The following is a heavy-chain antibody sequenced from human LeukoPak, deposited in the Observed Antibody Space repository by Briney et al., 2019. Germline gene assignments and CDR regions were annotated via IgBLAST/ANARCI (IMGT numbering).Heavy chain of an antibody. D-gene: IGHD3-16*01. Sequence: PGGSLRLSCAASGLTFRSYWMSWVRQAPRKGLEWVANIKQDGSEKYYVDSVKGRFTISRDNAKNSLYLQMNSLRAEDTAVYYCARDVDYRDYWGQGTLVTVSS. CDR2: IKQDGSEK. CDR3: ARDVDYRDY. V-gene: IGHV3-7*01. CDR1: GLTFRSYW. J-gene: IGHJ4*02.